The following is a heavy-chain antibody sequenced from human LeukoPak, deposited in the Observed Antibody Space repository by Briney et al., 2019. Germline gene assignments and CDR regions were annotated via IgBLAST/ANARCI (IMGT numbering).Heavy chain of an antibody. CDR2: IKQDGSEK. CDR3: ARGYGSGSLLGTLFYYYYYMDV. D-gene: IGHD3-10*01. Sequence: PGGSLRLSCAASGFTFSSYWMSWVRQAPGKGLEWVANIKQDGSEKYYVDSVKGRFTISRDNAKDSLYLQMNSLRAEDTAVYYCARGYGSGSLLGTLFYYYYYMDVWGKGTTVTVSS. J-gene: IGHJ6*03. CDR1: GFTFSSYW. V-gene: IGHV3-7*01.